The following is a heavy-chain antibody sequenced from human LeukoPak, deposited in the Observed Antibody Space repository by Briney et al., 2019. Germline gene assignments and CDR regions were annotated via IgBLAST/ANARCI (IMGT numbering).Heavy chain of an antibody. CDR1: GYTFTSYY. V-gene: IGHV1-46*01. D-gene: IGHD3-10*01. CDR3: AREGLQLLWFGELFQGNWFDP. Sequence: ASVKVSCKASGYTFTSYYMHRVRQAPGQGLEWMGIINPSGGSTSYAQKFQGRVTMTRDTSTSTVYMELSSLRSEDTAVYYCAREGLQLLWFGELFQGNWFDPWGQGTLVTVSS. CDR2: INPSGGST. J-gene: IGHJ5*02.